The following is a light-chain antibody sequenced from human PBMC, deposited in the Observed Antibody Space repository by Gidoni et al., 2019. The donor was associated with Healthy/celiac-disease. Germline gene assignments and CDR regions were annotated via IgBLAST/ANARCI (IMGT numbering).Light chain of an antibody. Sequence: DIQMTQSPSSLSASVGDRVTITCRASQSISSYLNWYQQNPGKAPKLLIYAASSLQSGVPSRFSGSGSGTDFTLTISSLQHEDFATYYCQQSYSTPPAFXQXTKVEIK. J-gene: IGKJ1*01. CDR3: QQSYSTPPA. CDR2: AAS. CDR1: QSISSY. V-gene: IGKV1-39*01.